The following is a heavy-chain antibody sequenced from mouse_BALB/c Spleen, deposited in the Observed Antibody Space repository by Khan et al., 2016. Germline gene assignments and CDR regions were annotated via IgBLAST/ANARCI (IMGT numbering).Heavy chain of an antibody. J-gene: IGHJ2*01. Sequence: VRLQQSGAELVKPGASVKLSCTASGFNIKDTYMHWVKQGPEQGLEWIGRIDPANGNTKYDPKFQGKATITADTSSNTAYLQLSSLTSEDTAVYYCASNFDYWGKGTTLTVSS. CDR3: ASNFDY. CDR2: IDPANGNT. CDR1: GFNIKDTY. V-gene: IGHV14-3*02.